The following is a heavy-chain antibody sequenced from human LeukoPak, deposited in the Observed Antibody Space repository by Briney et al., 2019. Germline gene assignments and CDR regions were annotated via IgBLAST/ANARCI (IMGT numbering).Heavy chain of an antibody. J-gene: IGHJ4*02. Sequence: GGSLRLSCAASGFTFSSYGMHWVRRAPGKGLEWVAFIRDDGSNKYYADSVKGRFTISGDNSKNTLYLQMNSLRAEDTAVYYCAKRILPDYYDSSGYYIDYWGQGTLVTVSS. V-gene: IGHV3-30*02. CDR1: GFTFSSYG. D-gene: IGHD3-22*01. CDR3: AKRILPDYYDSSGYYIDY. CDR2: IRDDGSNK.